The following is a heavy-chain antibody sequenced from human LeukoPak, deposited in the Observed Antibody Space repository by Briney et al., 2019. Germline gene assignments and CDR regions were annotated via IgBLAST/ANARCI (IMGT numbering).Heavy chain of an antibody. V-gene: IGHV1-18*01. Sequence: ASVKVSCKASGYTFTSYGINWVRQAPGQGLQWMGWISGYNYNTNYGQKFQGRVTMTTDTSTNTAYMELRSLRSDDTAVYYCARGEDSSDYWGQGTLVTVSS. CDR3: ARGEDSSDY. CDR2: ISGYNYNT. D-gene: IGHD3-22*01. CDR1: GYTFTSYG. J-gene: IGHJ4*02.